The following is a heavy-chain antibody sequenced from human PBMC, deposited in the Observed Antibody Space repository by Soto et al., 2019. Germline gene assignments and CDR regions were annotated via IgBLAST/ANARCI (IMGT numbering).Heavy chain of an antibody. CDR2: INHSGST. Sequence: SETLSLTCAFYGMSFTGYYWSWIRQPPGQGLEWIGEINHSGSTNYNPSLKSRVTISVDTSKNQFSMKLSSVTAADTAVYYCARARLVVVTATTYYYYGMDFWGQGTTVT. J-gene: IGHJ6*02. D-gene: IGHD2-21*02. V-gene: IGHV4-34*01. CDR1: GMSFTGYY. CDR3: ARARLVVVTATTYYYYGMDF.